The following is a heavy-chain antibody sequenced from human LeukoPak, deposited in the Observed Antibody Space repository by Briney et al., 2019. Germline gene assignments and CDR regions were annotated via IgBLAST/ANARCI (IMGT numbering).Heavy chain of an antibody. Sequence: ASVKVSCKASGYTFTSYYMHWVRQAPGQGLEWMGIINPSGGSTSYAQKFQGRVTMTRDTSTSTVYMELSSLRSEDTAVYYCARGGAHEGYYYDSSGYYDYWGQGTLVTVSS. J-gene: IGHJ4*02. CDR2: INPSGGST. V-gene: IGHV1-46*01. CDR1: GYTFTSYY. CDR3: ARGGAHEGYYYDSSGYYDY. D-gene: IGHD3-22*01.